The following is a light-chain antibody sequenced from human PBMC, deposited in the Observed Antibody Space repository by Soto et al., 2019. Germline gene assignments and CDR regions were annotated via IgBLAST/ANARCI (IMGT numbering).Light chain of an antibody. J-gene: IGLJ1*01. CDR2: EVT. CDR3: CSYAGTNIL. V-gene: IGLV2-8*01. CDR1: SSDVGANTY. Sequence: QSALTQPPSASGSPGQSVTISCTGTSSDVGANTYVSWYQQHPGKAPKIVIYEVTKRPSGVPDRFSGSKSGNTASLTVSGLQAEDEADYYCCSYAGTNILVGTGTKLTVL.